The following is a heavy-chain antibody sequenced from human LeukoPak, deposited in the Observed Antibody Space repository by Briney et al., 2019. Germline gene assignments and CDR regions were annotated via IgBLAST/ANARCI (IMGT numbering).Heavy chain of an antibody. J-gene: IGHJ4*02. CDR2: IYYSGST. CDR1: GGSISSSSYY. Sequence: SETLSLTCTVSGGSISSSSYYWGWIRQPPGKGLEWIGSIYYSGSTYYNPSLKSRVTISVDTSKNQFSLKLSSVTAADTAVYYCAREKSPNYYFDYWGQGTLVTVSS. CDR3: AREKSPNYYFDY. D-gene: IGHD1-7*01. V-gene: IGHV4-39*02.